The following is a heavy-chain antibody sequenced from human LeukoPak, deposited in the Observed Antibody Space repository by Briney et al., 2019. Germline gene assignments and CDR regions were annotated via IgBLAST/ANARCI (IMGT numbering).Heavy chain of an antibody. D-gene: IGHD3-22*01. Sequence: SVKVSCKASGFTFTSSAVQWVRQARGQRLEWIGWIVVGSGNTNYAQKFQERVTITRDMSTSTAYMELSSLRSEDTAVYYCAAEPGMIVVVPAVDYYGMDVWGQGTTVTVSS. CDR1: GFTFTSSA. CDR3: AAEPGMIVVVPAVDYYGMDV. CDR2: IVVGSGNT. V-gene: IGHV1-58*01. J-gene: IGHJ6*02.